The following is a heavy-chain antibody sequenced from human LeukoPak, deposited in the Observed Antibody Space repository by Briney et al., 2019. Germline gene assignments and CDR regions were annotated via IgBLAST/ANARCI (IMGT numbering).Heavy chain of an antibody. J-gene: IGHJ4*02. Sequence: ASVKVSCKASGYTFTVYYMHWVRQAPGQGLEWMGWINPNSGGTNYAQKFQGRVTMTTDTSTSTAYMELRSLRSDDTAVYYCARDGYYYGSGSYYTADFDYWGQGTLVTVSS. CDR3: ARDGYYYGSGSYYTADFDY. D-gene: IGHD3-10*01. CDR2: INPNSGGT. V-gene: IGHV1-2*02. CDR1: GYTFTVYY.